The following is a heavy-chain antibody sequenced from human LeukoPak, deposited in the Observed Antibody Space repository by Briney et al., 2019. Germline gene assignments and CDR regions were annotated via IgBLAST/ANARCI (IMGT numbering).Heavy chain of an antibody. V-gene: IGHV1-69*13. CDR1: EGTFSSYA. J-gene: IGHJ6*03. D-gene: IGHD3-10*01. CDR3: ARSSKVGWFGELLSGPYYMDV. CDR2: IIPIFGTA. Sequence: SVKVSCKASEGTFSSYAISWVRQAPGQGLEWMGGIIPIFGTANYAQKFQGRVTITADESTSTAYMELSSLRSEDTAVYYCARSSKVGWFGELLSGPYYMDVWGKGTTVTISS.